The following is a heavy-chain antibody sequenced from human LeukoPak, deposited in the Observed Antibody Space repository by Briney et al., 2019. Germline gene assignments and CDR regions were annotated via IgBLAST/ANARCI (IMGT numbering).Heavy chain of an antibody. CDR1: GFTFSSYW. CDR2: IKQDGSEK. J-gene: IGHJ4*02. Sequence: PGGSLRLSCVASGFTFSSYWMSWVRQAPGKGLEWVANIKQDGSEKYYVDSVKGRFTISRDNAKNSLYLQMNSLRAEDTAVYYCARGSYGSGSYRAYPFDCWGQGTLVTVSS. V-gene: IGHV3-7*01. CDR3: ARGSYGSGSYRAYPFDC. D-gene: IGHD3-10*01.